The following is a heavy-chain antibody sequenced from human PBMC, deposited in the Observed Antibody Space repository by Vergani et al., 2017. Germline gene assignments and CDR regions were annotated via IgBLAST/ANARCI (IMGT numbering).Heavy chain of an antibody. CDR1: GGSLSGYD. CDR3: ASSIVSRNPPDYFDN. D-gene: IGHD1-14*01. J-gene: IGHJ4*02. Sequence: QVQLQESGPGLVRPSETLSLTCTVSGGSLSGYDWNWIRQTPGEGLEWIGYVEDSGYFNYNPSLKTRVAMSSDTSNNQFSLMLSSVTVADTAVYYCASSIVSRNPPDYFDNWGQGTLVTVSS. CDR2: VEDSGYF. V-gene: IGHV4-59*01.